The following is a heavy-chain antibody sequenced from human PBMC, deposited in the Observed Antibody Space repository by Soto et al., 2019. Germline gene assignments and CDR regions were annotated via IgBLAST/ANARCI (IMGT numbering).Heavy chain of an antibody. J-gene: IGHJ6*02. CDR3: AREDRDRETGLVPAAIDGMDV. Sequence: QFQLVQSGAEVKKPGSSVKVSCKASGGTFGRYSITWVRQAPGHGLGGLGRIIPIFAIASYAPRVQGRVTITADESTSTAYMELSSLRSDDTAVYYCAREDRDRETGLVPAAIDGMDVWGQGTTVTVSS. D-gene: IGHD2-2*01. CDR1: GGTFGRYS. V-gene: IGHV1-69*08. CDR2: IIPIFAIA.